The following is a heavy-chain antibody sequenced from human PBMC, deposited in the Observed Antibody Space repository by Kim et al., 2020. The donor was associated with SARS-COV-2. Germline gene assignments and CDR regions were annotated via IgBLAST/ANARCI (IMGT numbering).Heavy chain of an antibody. Sequence: RGSLRLSCAASGFTFSSYAMSWVRQAPGKGLEWVSAISGSGGSTYYADSVKGRFTISRDNSKNTLYLQMNSLRAEDTAVYYCAKVRARLLGYYYYGMDVWGQGTTVTVSS. CDR2: ISGSGGST. J-gene: IGHJ6*02. V-gene: IGHV3-23*01. D-gene: IGHD2-8*02. CDR3: AKVRARLLGYYYYGMDV. CDR1: GFTFSSYA.